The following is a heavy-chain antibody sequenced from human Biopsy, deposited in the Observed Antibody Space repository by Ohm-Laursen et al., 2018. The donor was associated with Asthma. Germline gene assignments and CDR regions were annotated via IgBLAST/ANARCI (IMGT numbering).Heavy chain of an antibody. D-gene: IGHD3-3*01. J-gene: IGHJ6*02. CDR2: SDHRGNT. CDR1: GLSSSAYY. CDR3: ARGPEWSGLDI. V-gene: IGHV4-34*01. Sequence: DTLSLTCSMYGLSSSAYYWTWIRQTPGKGLEWIVESDHRGNTNTNATLKSRVTISKAKSANEFSLKMKSVTAADTAIYYCARGPEWSGLDIWGQGTTVTVSS.